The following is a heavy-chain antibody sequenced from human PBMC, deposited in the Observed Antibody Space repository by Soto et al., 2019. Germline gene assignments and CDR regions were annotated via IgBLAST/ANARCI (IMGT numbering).Heavy chain of an antibody. D-gene: IGHD5-12*01. CDR3: ARNRYGGYDFDY. CDR2: VSHSGST. Sequence: ASETLSLTCAVSSDSITSSNWWSWVRQSPGKGLEWIGEVSHSGSTNYIPSLKSRVTISVDKSRNQFSLRLNSVTAADTAVYYCARNRYGGYDFDYWGQGTQVTVSS. J-gene: IGHJ4*02. CDR1: SDSITSSNW. V-gene: IGHV4-4*02.